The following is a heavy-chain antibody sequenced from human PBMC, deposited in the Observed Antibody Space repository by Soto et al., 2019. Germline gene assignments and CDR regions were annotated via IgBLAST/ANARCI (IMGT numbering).Heavy chain of an antibody. CDR3: ARDLKSSGYYDSSGYYGY. Sequence: SVKVSCKASGGTFSSYAISWVRQAPGQGLEWMGGIIPIFGTANYAQKFQGRVTITADESTSTAYMELGSLRSEDTAVYYCARDLKSSGYYDSSGYYGYWGQGTLVTVSS. J-gene: IGHJ4*02. D-gene: IGHD3-22*01. CDR2: IIPIFGTA. V-gene: IGHV1-69*13. CDR1: GGTFSSYA.